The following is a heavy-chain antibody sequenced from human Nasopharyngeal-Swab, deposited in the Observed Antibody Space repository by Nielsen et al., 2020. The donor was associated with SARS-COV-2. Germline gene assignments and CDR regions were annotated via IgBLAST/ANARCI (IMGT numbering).Heavy chain of an antibody. V-gene: IGHV4-30-4*01. D-gene: IGHD3-3*01. Sequence: RQAPGKSLEWIGYIYNSGSTYYNPSLKSRVTISVDTSKNQFSLKLSSVTAADTAVYSCAREYRRITIFGVVINGFDYWGQGTLVTVSS. J-gene: IGHJ4*02. CDR2: IYNSGST. CDR3: AREYRRITIFGVVINGFDY.